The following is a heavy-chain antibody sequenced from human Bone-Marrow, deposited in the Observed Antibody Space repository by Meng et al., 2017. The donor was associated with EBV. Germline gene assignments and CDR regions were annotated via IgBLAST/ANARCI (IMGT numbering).Heavy chain of an antibody. CDR2: INHSGST. D-gene: IGHD4-17*01. CDR1: GGSLSGYY. CDR3: ASQIKYGDYDEGGFDY. V-gene: IGHV4-34*01. J-gene: IGHJ4*02. Sequence: QVQLQQWGAGLLKPSETLSLTCAVYGGSLSGYYWSWIRQPPGKGLEWIGEINHSGSTNYNPSLKSRVTISVDTSKNQFSLKLSSVTAADTAVYYCASQIKYGDYDEGGFDYWGQGTLVTVSS.